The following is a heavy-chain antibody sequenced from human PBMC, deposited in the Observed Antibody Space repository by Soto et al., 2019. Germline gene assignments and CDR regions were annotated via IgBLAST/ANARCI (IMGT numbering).Heavy chain of an antibody. Sequence: PGGSRRRSWVASGFTFISSFMGWIRQAPGKGLEWVANINQDGGVTYYVDSVDGRFTISRDNTKDSLYLQMNSLRGEDTAIYYCARYYRGSGRYFFDYWGQGTLVTVSS. D-gene: IGHD6-19*01. CDR3: ARYYRGSGRYFFDY. CDR2: INQDGGVT. V-gene: IGHV3-7*03. CDR1: GFTFISSF. J-gene: IGHJ4*02.